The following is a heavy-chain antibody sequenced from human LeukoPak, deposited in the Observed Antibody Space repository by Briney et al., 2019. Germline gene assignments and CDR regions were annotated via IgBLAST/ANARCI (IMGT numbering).Heavy chain of an antibody. CDR3: AKDETTVTTSAFDI. Sequence: GGSLRLSCAASGFTFSSYGMHWVRQAPGKGLEWVAFIRYDGSNKYYADSVKGRFTISRDNSKNTLYLQMNSLRAEDTAVHYCAKDETTVTTSAFDIWGQGTMVTVSS. V-gene: IGHV3-30*02. D-gene: IGHD4-17*01. J-gene: IGHJ3*02. CDR2: IRYDGSNK. CDR1: GFTFSSYG.